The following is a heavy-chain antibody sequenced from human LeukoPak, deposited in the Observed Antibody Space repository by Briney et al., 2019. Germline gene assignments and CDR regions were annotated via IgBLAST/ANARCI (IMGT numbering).Heavy chain of an antibody. D-gene: IGHD2-8*01. CDR1: GGSISSGSYY. J-gene: IGHJ6*02. V-gene: IGHV4-61*01. CDR3: ARARSGNGYVMDV. CDR2: IYYTGST. Sequence: SETLSLTCTVSGGSISSGSYYWSWIRQPPGKGLEWIGYIYYTGSTNYNPSLKSRVTISVDTSKNQFSLKLSSVTAADTAVYYCARARSGNGYVMDVWGQGTTVTVSS.